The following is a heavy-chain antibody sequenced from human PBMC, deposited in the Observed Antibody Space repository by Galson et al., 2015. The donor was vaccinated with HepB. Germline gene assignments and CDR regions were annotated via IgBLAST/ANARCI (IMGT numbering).Heavy chain of an antibody. Sequence: SLRLSCAASGFTFSSYSMNWVRQAPGKGLEWVSYISSSSSTIYYADSVKGRFTISRDNAKNSLYLQMNSLRDEDTAVYYCASFYGSGSYYIYYYGMDVWGQRTTVTVSS. CDR2: ISSSSSTI. CDR1: GFTFSSYS. V-gene: IGHV3-48*02. CDR3: ASFYGSGSYYIYYYGMDV. D-gene: IGHD3-10*01. J-gene: IGHJ6*02.